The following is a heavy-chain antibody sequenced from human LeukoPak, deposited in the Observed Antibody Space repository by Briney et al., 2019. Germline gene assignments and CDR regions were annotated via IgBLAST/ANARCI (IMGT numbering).Heavy chain of an antibody. J-gene: IGHJ4*02. CDR1: GFTFSSYW. CDR2: INSDGSSP. CDR3: ARGLVRETLDY. D-gene: IGHD3-10*01. Sequence: GGSLRLSCAASGFTFSSYWMHWVRQAPGKGLVWVSRINSDGSSPSYADSVKGRFTISRDNAKNSLYLQMNSLRAEDTAVYYCARGLVRETLDYWGQGSLVTVSS. V-gene: IGHV3-74*01.